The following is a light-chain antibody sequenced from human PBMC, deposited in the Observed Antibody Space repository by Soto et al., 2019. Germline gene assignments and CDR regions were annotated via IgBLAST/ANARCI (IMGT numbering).Light chain of an antibody. V-gene: IGKV1-5*01. Sequence: DIQMTQPPSTLSASVGDRVTITCRARHSISTWLAWYQQKPGKAPKVLISEASNLQSGVPSRFSGSGSGTEFTLTISSLQPDDIGTYYCQEYSRYFGGGTKVEIK. CDR3: QEYSRY. CDR1: HSISTW. J-gene: IGKJ4*01. CDR2: EAS.